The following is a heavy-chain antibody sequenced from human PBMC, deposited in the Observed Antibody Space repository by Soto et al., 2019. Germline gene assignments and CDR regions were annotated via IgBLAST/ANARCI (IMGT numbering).Heavy chain of an antibody. V-gene: IGHV3-74*01. D-gene: IGHD2-2*01. Sequence: TGGTLRLSCAASGGTFSSHWMHWIRQVPGKGLEWVSRINSSASPKYNADYVKGRFTIFGNYAKNTLPLEMHSLRAEATAVYYCVSDRQRITTSSYANWFDPWGQGTLVTVSS. CDR3: VSDRQRITTSSYANWFDP. J-gene: IGHJ5*02. CDR1: GGTFSSHW. CDR2: INSSASPK.